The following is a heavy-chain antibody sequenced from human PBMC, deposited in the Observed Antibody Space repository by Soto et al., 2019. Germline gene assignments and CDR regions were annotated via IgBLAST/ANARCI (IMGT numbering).Heavy chain of an antibody. CDR2: TSSGSATI. Sequence: ESGGGLVQPGGSLRLSCAASGFTFSSYSMNWVRQAPGKGLEWVSYTSSGSATIYYADSVKGRFTISRDNAKNSLYLQMNSLRDEDTAVYYCTRDSASYSSSSGSYWYFDLWGRGTLVTVSS. D-gene: IGHD6-6*01. J-gene: IGHJ2*01. CDR1: GFTFSSYS. V-gene: IGHV3-48*02. CDR3: TRDSASYSSSSGSYWYFDL.